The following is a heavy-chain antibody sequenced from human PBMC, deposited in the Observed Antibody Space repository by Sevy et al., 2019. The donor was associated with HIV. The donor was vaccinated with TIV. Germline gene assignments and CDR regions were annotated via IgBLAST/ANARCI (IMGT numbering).Heavy chain of an antibody. CDR2: ISYDGSNK. CDR3: ARDLARVTGTTTYYYYALDV. V-gene: IGHV3-30*04. J-gene: IGHJ6*02. CDR1: GFTFSSYA. Sequence: GGSLRLSCAASGFTFSSYAMHWVRQAPGKGLEWVALISYDGSNKYYAGSVKGRLTISRDNSKNTLYLQMNSLRTEDTAVYYCARDLARVTGTTTYYYYALDVWGQGTTVTVSS. D-gene: IGHD1-7*01.